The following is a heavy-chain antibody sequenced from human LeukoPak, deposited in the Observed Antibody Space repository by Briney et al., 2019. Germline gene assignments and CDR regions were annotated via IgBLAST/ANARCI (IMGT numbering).Heavy chain of an antibody. V-gene: IGHV4-34*01. CDR1: GGSFSGYY. CDR2: INHSGST. Sequence: PSETLSLTCAVYGGSFSGYYWSWIRQPPGKGLEWIGEINHSGSTNYNPSLKSRVTISVDTPKNQFSLKLSSVTAADTAVYYCARALQVGRWFGGNWFDPWGQGTLVTVSS. CDR3: ARALQVGRWFGGNWFDP. J-gene: IGHJ5*02. D-gene: IGHD3-10*01.